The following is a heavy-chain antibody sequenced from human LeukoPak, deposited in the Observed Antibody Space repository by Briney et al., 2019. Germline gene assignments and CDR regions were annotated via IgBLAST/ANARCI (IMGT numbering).Heavy chain of an antibody. J-gene: IGHJ6*03. Sequence: GGSLRLSCAASGFTFSSYGMSWVRQAPGKGLEWVSAISGSGGSTYYADSVKGRFTISRDNSKNTLYLQMISLRAEDTAIYYCARDPYSGSYGDSYYYYMDVWGKGTTVTISS. CDR2: ISGSGGST. D-gene: IGHD1-26*01. CDR1: GFTFSSYG. V-gene: IGHV3-23*01. CDR3: ARDPYSGSYGDSYYYYMDV.